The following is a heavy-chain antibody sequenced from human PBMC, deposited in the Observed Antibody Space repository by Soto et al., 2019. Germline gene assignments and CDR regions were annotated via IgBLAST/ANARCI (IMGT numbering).Heavy chain of an antibody. CDR3: ARDMRAVPWYGGVSSAFDM. CDR2: TKTDGSA. CDR1: VFTFNRHW. Sequence: GSLRVGCVASVFTFNRHWMHWVRQAPGQGLVWVSRTKTDGSADYADSVKGRFTISRDNAKNTLYLQMNSLRAEDTAVYYCARDMRAVPWYGGVSSAFDMWGQGTMVTVSS. J-gene: IGHJ3*02. V-gene: IGHV3-74*01. D-gene: IGHD3-10*01.